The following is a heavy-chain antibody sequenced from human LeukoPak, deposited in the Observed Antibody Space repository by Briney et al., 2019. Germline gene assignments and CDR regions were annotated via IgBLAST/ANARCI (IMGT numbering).Heavy chain of an antibody. CDR1: EFTFGNFW. D-gene: IGHD3-16*01. CDR3: ARDGGLANNWFDP. CDR2: IKEDGSEK. Sequence: GGSLRLSCAASEFTFGNFWMTWVRQAPGKGLEWVANIKEDGSEKYYVDSVKGRFTISRDNAKNSLYLQMNSLRAEDTAVYYCARDGGLANNWFDPWGQGTLVTVSS. J-gene: IGHJ5*02. V-gene: IGHV3-7*01.